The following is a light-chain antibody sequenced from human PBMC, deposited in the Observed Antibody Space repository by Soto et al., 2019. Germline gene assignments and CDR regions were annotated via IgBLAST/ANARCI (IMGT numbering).Light chain of an antibody. Sequence: EIVMTQSPATLSVSPGERATLSCRASQSVSSNLAWYQQKPGQAPRLLIYGASTRSTGIPARFSGSGSGTEFTLIISSLQSEDFAVYYCQQYSNWPPCTFGQGTKVDIK. CDR1: QSVSSN. CDR3: QQYSNWPPCT. CDR2: GAS. V-gene: IGKV3-15*01. J-gene: IGKJ1*01.